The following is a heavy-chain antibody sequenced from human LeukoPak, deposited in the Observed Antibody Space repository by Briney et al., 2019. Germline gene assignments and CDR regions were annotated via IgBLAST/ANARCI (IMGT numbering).Heavy chain of an antibody. CDR3: AKDRGSNLVPYNWFDP. D-gene: IGHD2-8*01. CDR2: ISGSGGST. Sequence: PGGSLRLSCAASGFTFSSYAMSWVRQAPGKGLEWVSAISGSGGSTYYADSVKGRFTISRDNSKNTLYLQMNSLRVEDTAVYYCAKDRGSNLVPYNWFDPWGQGTLVTVSS. V-gene: IGHV3-23*01. J-gene: IGHJ5*02. CDR1: GFTFSSYA.